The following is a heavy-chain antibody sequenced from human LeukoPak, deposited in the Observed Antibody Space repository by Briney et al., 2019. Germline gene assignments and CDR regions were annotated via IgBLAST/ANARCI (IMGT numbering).Heavy chain of an antibody. D-gene: IGHD2-21*01. Sequence: PGGSLRLSCAASGFTFSSYSMNWVRQAPGKGLEWVSGINWNGGSTGYADSVKGRFTISRDNSKNTLYLQMNSLRAEDTAVYYCAKVGQPLWYYYMDVWGKGATVTVSS. CDR3: AKVGQPLWYYYMDV. J-gene: IGHJ6*03. V-gene: IGHV3-20*04. CDR1: GFTFSSYS. CDR2: INWNGGST.